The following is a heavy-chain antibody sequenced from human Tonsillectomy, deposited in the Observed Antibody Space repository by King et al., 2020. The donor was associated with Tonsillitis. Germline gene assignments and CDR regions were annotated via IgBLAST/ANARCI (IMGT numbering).Heavy chain of an antibody. CDR2: IYYRGKT. J-gene: IGHJ6*03. Sequence: QLQESGPGLVKPSETLSLTGTVSGGSISSDSYYWGWIRQPPGKGLEWIGSIYYRGKTYYNPSLQSRVTISVDTSKNQFSLRLSSVTAADTAVYYCARHPSWGAYYYYIDVWGKGTTVTVSS. V-gene: IGHV4-39*01. CDR3: ARHPSWGAYYYYIDV. CDR1: GGSISSDSYY. D-gene: IGHD1-26*01.